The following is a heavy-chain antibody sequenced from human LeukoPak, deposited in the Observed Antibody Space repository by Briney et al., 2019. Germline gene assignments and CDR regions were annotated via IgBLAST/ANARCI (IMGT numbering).Heavy chain of an antibody. D-gene: IGHD3-3*01. J-gene: IGHJ4*02. V-gene: IGHV4-61*05. CDR1: GDSISSLYWSSISSYY. CDR3: ARRSDFWSPVSDYSFDY. Sequence: SETLSLTCIVSGDSISSLYWSSISSYYWSWIRQPPGKGLEWIGYLYYSGGTTYNPSLKSRVTISADTSQNQFSLKLNSVTAADTAVYYCARRSDFWSPVSDYSFDYWGQGALVTVS. CDR2: LYYSGGT.